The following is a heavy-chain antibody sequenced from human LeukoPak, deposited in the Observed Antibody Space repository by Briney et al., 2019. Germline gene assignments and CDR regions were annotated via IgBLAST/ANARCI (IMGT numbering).Heavy chain of an antibody. V-gene: IGHV4-59*01. J-gene: IGHJ4*02. CDR1: GGSISSYY. CDR2: ISYSGST. Sequence: SETLSLTCTVSGGSISSYYWYWIRQPPGKGLEWIGYISYSGSTNYNPSLKSRVTISVDTSKNQFSLRLSSVTAADTAVYYCASGYYSDYWGQGTLVTVSS. CDR3: ASGYYSDY. D-gene: IGHD3-3*01.